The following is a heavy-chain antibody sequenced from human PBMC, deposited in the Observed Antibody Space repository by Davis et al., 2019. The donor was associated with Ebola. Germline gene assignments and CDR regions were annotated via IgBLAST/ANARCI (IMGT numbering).Heavy chain of an antibody. CDR2: INPSGGST. V-gene: IGHV1-46*03. Sequence: ASVKVSCKASGYTFPSYDINWVRQAPGQGLEWMGIINPSGGSTSYAQKFQGRVTMTRDTSTSTVYMELSSLRSEDTALYYCTTPGGQDSGYDVFDIWGQGTMVTVSS. D-gene: IGHD5-12*01. CDR3: TTPGGQDSGYDVFDI. J-gene: IGHJ3*02. CDR1: GYTFPSYD.